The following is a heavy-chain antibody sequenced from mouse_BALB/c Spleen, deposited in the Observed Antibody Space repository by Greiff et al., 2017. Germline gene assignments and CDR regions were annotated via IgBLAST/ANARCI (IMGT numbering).Heavy chain of an antibody. Sequence: DVQLVESGGGLVTPGGSLNLTCAASGFTFSSYTMSWVRQTPEKRLEWVATISSGGSYTYYPDSVKGRFIISRDKAKNTLYLQMSSLKAEDTAMYYCTRDGNFDYWGQGTTLTVSA. V-gene: IGHV5-6-4*01. CDR2: ISSGGSYT. CDR1: GFTFSSYT. D-gene: IGHD1-1*02. CDR3: TRDGNFDY. J-gene: IGHJ2*01.